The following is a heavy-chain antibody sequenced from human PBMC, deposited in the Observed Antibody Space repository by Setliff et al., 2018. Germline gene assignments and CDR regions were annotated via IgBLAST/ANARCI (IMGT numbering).Heavy chain of an antibody. J-gene: IGHJ4*02. D-gene: IGHD3-22*01. CDR2: IDPGDSET. V-gene: IGHV5-51*01. CDR1: GYSSISYW. Sequence: GESLKISCQTSGYSSISYWIGWVRQMPGKGLEWIGIIDPGDSETKYSPSFQGQISISADKSINTAYLHWSSLKASDTAIYYCARRDNYYDSTGYSYYFDDCGQGTLVTVSS. CDR3: ARRDNYYDSTGYSYYFDD.